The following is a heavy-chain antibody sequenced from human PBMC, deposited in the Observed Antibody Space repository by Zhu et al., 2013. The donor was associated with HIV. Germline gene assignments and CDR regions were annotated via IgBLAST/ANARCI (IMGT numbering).Heavy chain of an antibody. Sequence: QVQLQRWGAGLLKPSETLSLTCAVYGGSFSGYYWSWIRQPPGKGLEWIGEINHSGSTNYNPSLKSRVTISVDTSKNQFSLKLNSVTAADTAVYYCARGLRGPITMVRGVIPPXSGLAVSYYMDVWGKGPRSPSP. CDR1: GGSFSGYY. CDR2: INHSGST. CDR3: ARGLRGPITMVRGVIPPXSGLAVSYYMDV. V-gene: IGHV4-34*01. J-gene: IGHJ6*03. D-gene: IGHD3-10*01.